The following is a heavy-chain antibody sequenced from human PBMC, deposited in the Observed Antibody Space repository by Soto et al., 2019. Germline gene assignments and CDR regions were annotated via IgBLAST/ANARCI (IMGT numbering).Heavy chain of an antibody. CDR1: GGSISSSSYY. CDR3: ARHISGWPQPLDY. Sequence: SETLSLTCTVSGGSISSSSYYWGWIRQPPGKGLEWIGSIYYSGSTYYNPSLKSRVTISVDTSKNQFSLKLSPVTAADTAVYYCARHISGWPQPLDYWGQGTLVTVSS. V-gene: IGHV4-39*01. CDR2: IYYSGST. D-gene: IGHD6-19*01. J-gene: IGHJ4*02.